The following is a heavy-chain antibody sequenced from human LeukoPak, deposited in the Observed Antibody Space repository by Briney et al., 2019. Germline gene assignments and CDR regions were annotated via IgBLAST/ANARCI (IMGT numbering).Heavy chain of an antibody. CDR3: ARDLRDFWSGPLGYYGMDV. Sequence: PGGSLRLSCAASGFTFSSYWMSWVRQAPGKGLEWVANIKQDGSEKYYVDSVKGRFTISRDNAKNSLYLQMNSLRAEDTAVYYCARDLRDFWSGPLGYYGMDVWGQGTTVTVSS. CDR2: IKQDGSEK. V-gene: IGHV3-7*03. J-gene: IGHJ6*02. D-gene: IGHD3-3*01. CDR1: GFTFSSYW.